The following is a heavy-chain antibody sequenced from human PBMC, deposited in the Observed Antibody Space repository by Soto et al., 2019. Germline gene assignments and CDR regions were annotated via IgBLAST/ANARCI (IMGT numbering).Heavy chain of an antibody. CDR3: ARGRGVVVVAAIDYYYYYYMDV. CDR1: GGSFSGYY. Sequence: QVQLQQWGAGLLKPSETLSLTCAVYGGSFSGYYWSWIRQPPGKGLEWIGEINHSGSTNYNPSLQRRVTISVDTSNNQFSMKLSSVTAADPAVYYCARGRGVVVVAAIDYYYYYYMDVWGKGTTVTVSS. CDR2: INHSGST. D-gene: IGHD2-15*01. J-gene: IGHJ6*03. V-gene: IGHV4-34*01.